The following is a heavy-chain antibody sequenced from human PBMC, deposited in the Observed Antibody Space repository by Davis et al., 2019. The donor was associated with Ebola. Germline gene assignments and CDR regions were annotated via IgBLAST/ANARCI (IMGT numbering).Heavy chain of an antibody. J-gene: IGHJ3*02. Sequence: GGSLRLSCAAAGLSFTTYSMSWVRQAPGKGLEWVSYISSSSSTIYYADSVKGRFTISRDNAKNSLYLQMNSLRDEDTAVYYCAREGNVWFGELLYTADAFDIWGQGTMVTVSS. D-gene: IGHD3-10*01. CDR1: GLSFTTYS. CDR2: ISSSSSTI. V-gene: IGHV3-48*02. CDR3: AREGNVWFGELLYTADAFDI.